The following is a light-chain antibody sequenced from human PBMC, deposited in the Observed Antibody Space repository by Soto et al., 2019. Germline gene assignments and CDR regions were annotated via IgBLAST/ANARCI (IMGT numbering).Light chain of an antibody. Sequence: DLPMTQSPSSLSASVGDRVTITCQASEDITNFLNWYQLKPGKAPKLLIYDASKLETGVPSRFSGGGSGTRFSLSISSLQPEDIATYYCQQYDHLLFGGGTKIEIK. CDR1: EDITNF. V-gene: IGKV1-33*01. CDR2: DAS. J-gene: IGKJ4*01. CDR3: QQYDHLL.